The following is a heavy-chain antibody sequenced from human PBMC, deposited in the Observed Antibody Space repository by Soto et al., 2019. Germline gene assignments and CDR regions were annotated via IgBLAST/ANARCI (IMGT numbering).Heavy chain of an antibody. V-gene: IGHV1-69*13. CDR2: IIPIFGTA. CDR3: ARDHCSGGSCYGSYDY. J-gene: IGHJ4*02. CDR1: GGTFSSYA. D-gene: IGHD2-15*01. Sequence: SVKVSCKASGGTFSSYAISWVRQAPGQGLEWMGGIIPIFGTANYAQKFQGRVTITADESTSKAYMELSSLRSEDTAVYYCARDHCSGGSCYGSYDYWGQGTLVTVSS.